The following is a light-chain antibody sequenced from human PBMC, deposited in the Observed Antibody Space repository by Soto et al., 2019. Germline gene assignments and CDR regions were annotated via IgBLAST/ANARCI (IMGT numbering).Light chain of an antibody. CDR1: SSDVGGYNL. CDR2: EGN. Sequence: QSALTQPASVSGSPGQSITISCTGTSSDVGGYNLVSWYQQHPGKAPKLMIYEGNKRPSRVSIRFSGSKSGNTASLTISGLQAEDEANYYCCSYAAGSIGVFGGGTKLTVL. V-gene: IGLV2-23*01. J-gene: IGLJ3*02. CDR3: CSYAAGSIGV.